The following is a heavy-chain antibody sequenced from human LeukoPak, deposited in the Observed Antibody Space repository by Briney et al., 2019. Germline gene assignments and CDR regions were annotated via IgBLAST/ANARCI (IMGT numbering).Heavy chain of an antibody. Sequence: SETLSLTCTVSGGSISSYYWSWIRQLPGKGLEWMGYIYYSGSTYYNPSLKSRVTISVDTSKNQFSLKLSSVTAADTAVYYCASTTIFGVASNWYFDLWGRGTLVTVSS. CDR2: IYYSGST. V-gene: IGHV4-59*06. CDR1: GGSISSYY. CDR3: ASTTIFGVASNWYFDL. D-gene: IGHD3-3*01. J-gene: IGHJ2*01.